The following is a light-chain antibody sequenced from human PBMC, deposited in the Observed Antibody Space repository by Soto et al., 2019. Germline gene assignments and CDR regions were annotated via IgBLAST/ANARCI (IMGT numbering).Light chain of an antibody. V-gene: IGKV1-39*01. CDR1: QSINTF. J-gene: IGKJ1*01. CDR2: AAS. Sequence: DIQMTQSPSSLSASVGDRVTIACRASQSINTFLNWYEVKPGKAPKLLIYAASSLQSGVPSRFSGSGSGTDFTLTISSLQPEDFATYYCQQSYSIPWTFGQGTQVEIK. CDR3: QQSYSIPWT.